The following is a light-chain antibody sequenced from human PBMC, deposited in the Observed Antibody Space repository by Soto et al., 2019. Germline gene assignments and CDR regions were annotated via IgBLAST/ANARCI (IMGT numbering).Light chain of an antibody. CDR1: QGINKW. J-gene: IGKJ4*01. V-gene: IGKV1-12*01. CDR2: SAS. CDR3: QQANNFALT. Sequence: DIQMTQSPSSVSASVGDRVTITCRASQGINKWLAWYQQKPGTAPKLLIYSASSLQSGVQSRFSGSGSGTDFTLTISSLQPEDFATYYCQQANNFALTFGGGTKVEL.